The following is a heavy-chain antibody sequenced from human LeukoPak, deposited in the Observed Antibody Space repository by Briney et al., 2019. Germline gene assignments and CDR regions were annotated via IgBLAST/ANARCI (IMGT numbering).Heavy chain of an antibody. V-gene: IGHV4-38-2*01. CDR3: ARLGIAASDDAFDI. CDR2: IYHSGST. Sequence: PSETLSLTCAVSGYSICSGYYWGWIRQPPGKGLEWIGSIYHSGSTYYNPSLKSRVTISVDTSKNQFSLKLSSVTAADTAVYYCARLGIAASDDAFDIWGQGTMVTVSS. CDR1: GYSICSGYY. D-gene: IGHD6-13*01. J-gene: IGHJ3*02.